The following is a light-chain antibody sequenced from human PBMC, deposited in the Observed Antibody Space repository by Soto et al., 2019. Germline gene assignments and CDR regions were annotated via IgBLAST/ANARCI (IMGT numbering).Light chain of an antibody. V-gene: IGKV3-15*01. CDR3: QQHENWPLT. Sequence: ETLMTQSPGTLSVSPGEGATLSCRASESVSSLAWYQQKPGQAPRLLIYDASTRATGIPARFSGSGSGTEFTLTISSLQSEDFAVYYCQQHENWPLTFGGGTKVDIK. CDR2: DAS. J-gene: IGKJ4*01. CDR1: ESVSS.